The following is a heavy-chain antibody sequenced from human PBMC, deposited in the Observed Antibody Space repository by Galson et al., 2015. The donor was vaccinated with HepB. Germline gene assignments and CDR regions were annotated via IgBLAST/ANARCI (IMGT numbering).Heavy chain of an antibody. J-gene: IGHJ1*01. CDR3: AKGASYSSGWYRSQYFQH. D-gene: IGHD6-19*01. V-gene: IGHV3-43*01. CDR2: ISWDGGST. Sequence: SLRLSCAASGFTLDDYTMHWVRQAPGKGLEWVSLISWDGGSTYYADSVKGRFTISRDNSKNSLYLQMNSLRTEDTALYYCAKGASYSSGWYRSQYFQHWGQGTLVTVSS. CDR1: GFTLDDYT.